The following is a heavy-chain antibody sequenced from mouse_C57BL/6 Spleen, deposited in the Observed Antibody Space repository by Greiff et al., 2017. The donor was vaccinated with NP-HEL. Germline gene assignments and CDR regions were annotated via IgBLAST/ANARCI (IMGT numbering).Heavy chain of an antibody. Sequence: DVQLQESGPGLVKPSQSLSLTCSVTGYSITSGYYWNWIRQFPGNKLEWMGYISYDGSNNYNPSLKNRISITRDTSKNQFFLKLNSVTTEDTATYYCARDVDGVWGTGTTVTVSS. CDR1: GYSITSGYY. CDR3: ARDVDGV. D-gene: IGHD2-3*01. J-gene: IGHJ1*03. CDR2: ISYDGSN. V-gene: IGHV3-6*01.